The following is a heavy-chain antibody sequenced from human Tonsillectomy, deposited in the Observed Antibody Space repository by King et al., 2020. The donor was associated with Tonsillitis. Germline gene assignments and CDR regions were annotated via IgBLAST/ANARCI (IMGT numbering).Heavy chain of an antibody. CDR3: ARGGTTVVTPHFDY. Sequence: VQLVESGGGLVKPGGSLRLSCAASGFTFSSYSMNWVRQAPGKGLEWVSSISSSSSSYIYYADSVKGRFTISRDNAKNSLYLQMNSLRAEDTAVYYCARGGTTVVTPHFDYWGHGTLVTVSS. V-gene: IGHV3-21*01. J-gene: IGHJ4*01. CDR1: GFTFSSYS. D-gene: IGHD4-23*01. CDR2: ISSSSSSYI.